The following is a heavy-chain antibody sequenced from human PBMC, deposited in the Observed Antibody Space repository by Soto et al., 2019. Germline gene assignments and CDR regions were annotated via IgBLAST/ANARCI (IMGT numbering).Heavy chain of an antibody. D-gene: IGHD5-12*01. J-gene: IGHJ6*02. CDR3: TWRGPTHYYYYGMDV. CDR2: IKSKTDGGTT. V-gene: IGHV3-15*07. Sequence: GGSLRLSCAVSGFTFSNAWMNWVRQAPGKGLEWVGRIKSKTDGGTTDYAATVKGRFTISRDDSKNTLYLQMNSLKTEDTAVYYCTWRGPTHYYYYGMDVWGQGTTVTVSS. CDR1: GFTFSNAW.